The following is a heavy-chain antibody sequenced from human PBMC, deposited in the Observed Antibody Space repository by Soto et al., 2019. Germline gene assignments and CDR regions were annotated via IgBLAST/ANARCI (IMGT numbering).Heavy chain of an antibody. CDR2: IIPIFGTA. V-gene: IGHV1-69*13. Sequence: VASVKVSCKASGGTFSSYAISWVRQAPGQGLEWMGGIIPIFGTANYAQKFQGRVTITADESTSTAYMEPSSLRSEDTAVYYCARQPHRITIFGVALDYWGQGTLVTVSS. CDR3: ARQPHRITIFGVALDY. D-gene: IGHD3-3*01. J-gene: IGHJ4*02. CDR1: GGTFSSYA.